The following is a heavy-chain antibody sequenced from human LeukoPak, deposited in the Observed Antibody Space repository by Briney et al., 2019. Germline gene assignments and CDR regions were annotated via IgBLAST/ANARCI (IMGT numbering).Heavy chain of an antibody. V-gene: IGHV4-34*01. D-gene: IGHD3-22*01. CDR3: ARGDPEVTYYDSSGYYLGY. CDR1: GGSISNGDHY. CDR2: INHSGST. J-gene: IGHJ4*02. Sequence: PSETLSLTCTVSGGSISNGDHYWSWIRQPPGKGLEWIGEINHSGSTNYNPSLKGRVTISVDTSKNQFSLKLSSVTAADTAVYYCARGDPEVTYYDSSGYYLGYWGQGTLVTVSS.